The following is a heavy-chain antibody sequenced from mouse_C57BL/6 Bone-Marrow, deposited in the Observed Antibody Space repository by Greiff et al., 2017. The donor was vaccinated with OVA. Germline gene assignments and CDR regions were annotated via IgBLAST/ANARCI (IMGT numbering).Heavy chain of an antibody. V-gene: IGHV1-50*01. J-gene: IGHJ3*01. Sequence: VQLQQPGAELVKPGASVKLSCKASGYTFTSYWMQWVKQRPGQGLEWIGEIDPSDSYTNYNQKFQGKATLTVDTSSSTAYMQLSSLTSEDSAVYYCARRMFSDGSFAYWGQGTLVTVSA. CDR3: ARRMFSDGSFAY. CDR1: GYTFTSYW. CDR2: IDPSDSYT. D-gene: IGHD2-3*01.